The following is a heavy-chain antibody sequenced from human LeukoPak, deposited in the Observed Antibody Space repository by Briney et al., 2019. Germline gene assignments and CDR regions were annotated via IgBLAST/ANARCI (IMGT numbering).Heavy chain of an antibody. V-gene: IGHV3-23*01. CDR2: ISGRGGST. D-gene: IGHD2-2*01. CDR1: GFTFSSYA. CDR3: AKVPCSSTSCPWYFDY. J-gene: IGHJ4*02. Sequence: GGSLRLSCAASGFTFSSYAMSWVRQAPGKGLEWVSAISGRGGSTYYADSVKGRFTISRDNSKNTLYLQMNSLRAEDTAVYYCAKVPCSSTSCPWYFDYWGQGTLVTVSS.